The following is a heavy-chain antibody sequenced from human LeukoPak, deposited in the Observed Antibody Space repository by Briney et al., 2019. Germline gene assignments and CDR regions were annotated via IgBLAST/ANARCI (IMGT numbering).Heavy chain of an antibody. D-gene: IGHD3-10*01. Sequence: SETLSLTCAVYGGSFSGYYWSWIRQPPGKGLEWIGEINHSGSTNYNPSLKSRVTISVDTSKNQFSLKLSSVTAADTAVYYCARHPFVYGSGRGFDPWGRGTLVTVSS. J-gene: IGHJ5*02. CDR3: ARHPFVYGSGRGFDP. V-gene: IGHV4-34*01. CDR2: INHSGST. CDR1: GGSFSGYY.